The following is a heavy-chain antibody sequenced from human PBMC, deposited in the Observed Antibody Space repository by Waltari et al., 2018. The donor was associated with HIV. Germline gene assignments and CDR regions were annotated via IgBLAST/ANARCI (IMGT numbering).Heavy chain of an antibody. D-gene: IGHD3-22*01. J-gene: IGHJ4*02. Sequence: EVQLLASGGGLVQPGESLRLSCAASGFIFSNYAMSWVGATPGKGLYWVSGISKGASRAYYADAVKGRFTISRDNSKNTVHLQMMSLRVEDTAVYYCAREDYHYDNSAYYGAYYFDFWGQGTLVTVSS. CDR1: GFIFSNYA. V-gene: IGHV3-23*01. CDR3: AREDYHYDNSAYYGAYYFDF. CDR2: ISKGASRA.